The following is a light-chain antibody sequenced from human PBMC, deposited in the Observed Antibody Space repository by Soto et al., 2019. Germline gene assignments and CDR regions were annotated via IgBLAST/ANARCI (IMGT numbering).Light chain of an antibody. CDR3: SSYTSISTYV. J-gene: IGLJ1*01. V-gene: IGLV2-14*01. CDR1: SSDVGGFNY. Sequence: QSVLEQLASVAGSPGQSITIACTATSSDVGGFNYVSWVQHHPGKAPKLMIYEVSNRPSGVSNRFSGAKSVNTASLTISGLQAEDAPDYYCSSYTSISTYVFGTGTKLTV. CDR2: EVS.